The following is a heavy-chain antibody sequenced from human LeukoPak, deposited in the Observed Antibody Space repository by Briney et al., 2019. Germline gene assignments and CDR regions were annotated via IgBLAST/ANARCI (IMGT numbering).Heavy chain of an antibody. CDR2: ISSSASST. V-gene: IGHV3-23*01. D-gene: IGHD3-10*01. CDR3: AKKDGSGSWYYYFDY. Sequence: GGSLRLSCAASGFTSSSYGMSWVRQAPGKGLEWVSGISSSASSTYYGDSVKGWFTISRDNSKNTLYLQMNSLRAEDTAVYYCAKKDGSGSWYYYFDYWGQGTLVTVSS. CDR1: GFTSSSYG. J-gene: IGHJ4*02.